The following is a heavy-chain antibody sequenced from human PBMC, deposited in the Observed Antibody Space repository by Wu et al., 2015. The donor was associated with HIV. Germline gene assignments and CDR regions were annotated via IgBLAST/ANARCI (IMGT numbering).Heavy chain of an antibody. Sequence: QVQLVQSGAEVKKPGSSVKVSCKASGGTFSSYAISWVRQAPGQGLEWMGGIIPIFGTANYAQKFQGRVTITADESTSTAYMELSSLRSEDTAVYYCARSVRESHVVVVAATLSYYYYMDVWGKGTTVTVSS. CDR2: IIPIFGTA. V-gene: IGHV1-69*12. J-gene: IGHJ6*03. D-gene: IGHD2-15*01. CDR1: GGTFSSYA. CDR3: ARSVRESHVVVVAATLSYYYYMDV.